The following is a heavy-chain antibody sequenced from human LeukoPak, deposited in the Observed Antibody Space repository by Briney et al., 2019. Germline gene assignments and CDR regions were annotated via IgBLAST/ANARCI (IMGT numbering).Heavy chain of an antibody. V-gene: IGHV3-30*18. Sequence: GGSLRLSCAASGFTFSSYGMHWVRQAPGKGLEWVAVISYDGSNKYYADSVKGRFTISRDNSKNTLYLQMNSLRAEDTAVYYCAKAGVRWPLDGYWGQGTLVTVSS. D-gene: IGHD4-23*01. CDR2: ISYDGSNK. CDR3: AKAGVRWPLDGY. CDR1: GFTFSSYG. J-gene: IGHJ4*02.